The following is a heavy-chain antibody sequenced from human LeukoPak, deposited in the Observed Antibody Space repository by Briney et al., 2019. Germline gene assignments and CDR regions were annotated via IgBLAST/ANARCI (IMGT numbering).Heavy chain of an antibody. CDR2: INHSGST. V-gene: IGHV4-34*01. Sequence: SETLSLACAVHGGSFSGYYWSWIRQPPGKGLEWIGEINHSGSTNYNPSLKSRVTISVDTSKNQFSLKLSSVTAADTAVYYCASDYYYYGMDVWGQGTTVTVSS. CDR3: ASDYYYYGMDV. CDR1: GGSFSGYY. J-gene: IGHJ6*02.